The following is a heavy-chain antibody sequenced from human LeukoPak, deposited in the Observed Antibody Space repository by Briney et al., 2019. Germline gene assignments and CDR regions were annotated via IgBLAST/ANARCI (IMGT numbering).Heavy chain of an antibody. CDR2: IYYSGST. D-gene: IGHD5-18*01. Sequence: TETLSLTCTVSGGSISSYYWSWIRQPPGKVLDWIGYIYYSGSTNYNPSLKSRVTISVDTSKNQFSLKLSSVTAADTAVYYCARERGRSYGSVPYYYYMDVWGKGTTVTVSS. CDR3: ARERGRSYGSVPYYYYMDV. CDR1: GGSISSYY. J-gene: IGHJ6*03. V-gene: IGHV4-59*01.